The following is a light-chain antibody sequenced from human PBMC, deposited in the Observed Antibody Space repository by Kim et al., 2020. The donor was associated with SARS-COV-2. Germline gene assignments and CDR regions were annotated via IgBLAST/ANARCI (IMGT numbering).Light chain of an antibody. J-gene: IGLJ2*01. CDR1: SSDVGGYNY. CDR2: DVS. CDR3: SSYTSSSTSVV. Sequence: QSAPTQPASVSESPGQSITISCTGTSSDVGGYNYVSWYQQHPGKAPKLMIYDVSKRPSEVSNRFSGSKSGNTASLTISGLQAEDEADYYCSSYTSSSTSVVFGGGTQLTVL. V-gene: IGLV2-14*01.